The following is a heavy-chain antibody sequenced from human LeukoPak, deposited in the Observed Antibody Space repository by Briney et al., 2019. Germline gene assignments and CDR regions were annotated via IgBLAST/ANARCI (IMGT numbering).Heavy chain of an antibody. D-gene: IGHD6-19*01. Sequence: KPSETLSLTCAVYGGSFSGYYWSWIRQHPGKGLEWIGYIYYWGSTYYNPSLKSRVTISVDTSRNQFSLELSSVTAADTAVYHCARADYSGGRAGGFDIWGHGTMVTVSS. CDR1: GGSFSGYY. J-gene: IGHJ3*02. CDR3: ARADYSGGRAGGFDI. V-gene: IGHV4-31*11. CDR2: IYYWGST.